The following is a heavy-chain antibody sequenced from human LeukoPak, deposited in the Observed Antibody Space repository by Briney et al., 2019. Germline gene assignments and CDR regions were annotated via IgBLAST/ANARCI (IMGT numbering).Heavy chain of an antibody. V-gene: IGHV3-21*01. CDR3: AKDYYGSSGYLGPFDI. CDR2: ISSSSSYI. D-gene: IGHD3-22*01. Sequence: GGSLRLSCAASGFTFSSYGMHWVRQAPGKGLEWVSSISSSSSYIYYADSVKGRFTISRDNAKNSLYLQMNSLRAEDTAVYYCAKDYYGSSGYLGPFDIWGQGTMVTVSS. CDR1: GFTFSSYG. J-gene: IGHJ3*02.